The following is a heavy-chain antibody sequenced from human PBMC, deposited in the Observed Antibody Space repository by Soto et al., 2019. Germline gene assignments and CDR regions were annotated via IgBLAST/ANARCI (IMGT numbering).Heavy chain of an antibody. CDR1: GFSFTTGGVG. CDR3: ARCPRYSGTAGLDV. J-gene: IGHJ6*02. V-gene: IGHV2-5*02. CDR2: IYWDDDK. Sequence: QITLKESGPTLVKPTQTLTLTCTFSGFSFTTGGVGVGWIRQPPGKALEWLALIYWDDDKNYSPSLESRLTITTDTSKNQVVLTMTNMDPVDTATYYCARCPRYSGTAGLDVWGQGTTVTVSS. D-gene: IGHD2-21*01.